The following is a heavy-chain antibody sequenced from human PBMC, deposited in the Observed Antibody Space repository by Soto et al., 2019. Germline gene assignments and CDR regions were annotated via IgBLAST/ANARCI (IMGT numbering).Heavy chain of an antibody. J-gene: IGHJ3*02. V-gene: IGHV1-69*02. D-gene: IGHD5-18*01. CDR3: ARAPGGYSYGDAFDI. CDR2: IIPILGIA. CDR1: GGTFSSYT. Sequence: GASVKVSSKASGGTFSSYTISWVRQAPGQGLEWMGRIIPILGIANYAQKFQGRVTITADKSTSTAYMELSSLRSEDTAVYYCARAPGGYSYGDAFDIWGQGTMVTVSS.